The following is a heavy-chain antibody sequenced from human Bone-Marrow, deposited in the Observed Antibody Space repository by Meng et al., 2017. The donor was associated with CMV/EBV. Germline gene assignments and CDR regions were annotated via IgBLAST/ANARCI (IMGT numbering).Heavy chain of an antibody. V-gene: IGHV4-39*07. Sequence: QPQLQESGPGLVKPSETLSLTCTVSGGPISSNYYWGWIRQSPGKGLEWIGNLYYNGDTYYNPSLKSRVTLSVDTSKNQFSLKLNSVIAADTAVYYCAQRIYIDSYYFDSWGQGTLVTVSS. CDR1: GGPISSNYY. CDR2: LYYNGDT. CDR3: AQRIYIDSYYFDS. J-gene: IGHJ4*02. D-gene: IGHD2/OR15-2a*01.